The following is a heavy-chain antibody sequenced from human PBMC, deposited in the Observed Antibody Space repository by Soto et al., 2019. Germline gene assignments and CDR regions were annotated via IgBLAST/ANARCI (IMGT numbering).Heavy chain of an antibody. Sequence: SETLSLTCTVSGGSISSSSYYWGWIRQPPGKGLEWIGSIYYSGSTYYNPSLKSRVTISVDTSKNQFSLKLSSVTAADTAVYYCASTPIAVAGTGSFDYWGQGTLVTVSS. J-gene: IGHJ4*02. D-gene: IGHD6-19*01. CDR2: IYYSGST. CDR1: GGSISSSSYY. V-gene: IGHV4-39*01. CDR3: ASTPIAVAGTGSFDY.